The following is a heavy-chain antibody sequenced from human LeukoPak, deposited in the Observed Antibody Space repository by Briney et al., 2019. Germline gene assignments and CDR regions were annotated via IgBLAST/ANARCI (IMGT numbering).Heavy chain of an antibody. Sequence: GGSLRLSCEPSGFPFSSYWMLWVRQAPGKGLVWVLRISSDGTIKNYADFVRGRFTFSRDTTKNILYLQMNSLKVEDTAIYFCSRSQFDYWGQGVLVTVSS. J-gene: IGHJ4*02. CDR1: GFPFSSYW. V-gene: IGHV3-74*01. CDR3: SRSQFDY. CDR2: ISSDGTIK.